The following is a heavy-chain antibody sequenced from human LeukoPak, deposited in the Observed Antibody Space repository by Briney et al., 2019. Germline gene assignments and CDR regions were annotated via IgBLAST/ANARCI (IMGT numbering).Heavy chain of an antibody. J-gene: IGHJ4*02. CDR1: GGSFSGYY. CDR3: ARVPMTTVTTARKHYYFDY. V-gene: IGHV4-34*01. CDR2: INHSGST. Sequence: SETLSLTCAVYGGSFSGYYWSWIRQPPGKGLEWIGEINHSGSTNYNPSLKSRVTISVDTSKNQFSLKLSSVTAADTAVYYCARVPMTTVTTARKHYYFDYWGQGTLVAVSS. D-gene: IGHD4-11*01.